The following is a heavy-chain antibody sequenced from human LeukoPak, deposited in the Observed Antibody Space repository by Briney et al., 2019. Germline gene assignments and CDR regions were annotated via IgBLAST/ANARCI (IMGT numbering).Heavy chain of an antibody. J-gene: IGHJ6*03. CDR2: ISAYNGNT. V-gene: IGHV1-18*01. Sequence: ASVKVSCKASGYTFTSYGISWVRQAPGQGHEWMGWISAYNGNTNYAQTLQGRVTMTTDTSKSTGYMELRSLRSDDTAVYYCAREGYYGSGSRHYYYMDVWGKGTTVTVSS. CDR1: GYTFTSYG. D-gene: IGHD3-10*01. CDR3: AREGYYGSGSRHYYYMDV.